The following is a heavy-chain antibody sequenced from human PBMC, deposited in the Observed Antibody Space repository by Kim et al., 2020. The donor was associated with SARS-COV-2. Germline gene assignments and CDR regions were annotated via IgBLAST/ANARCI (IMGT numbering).Heavy chain of an antibody. J-gene: IGHJ4*02. CDR2: ISYDGNLK. D-gene: IGHD3-16*01. CDR3: ARGVPDSVWGIRHMDH. V-gene: IGHV3-30*03. Sequence: GGSLRLSCAASGFVFSDSGMHWVRQAPGKRPDWVAVISYDGNLKYYADSLKDRFAVSRDNSKNKVYLQMNSLRLDDTAMYYCARGVPDSVWGIRHMDHWGQGTRVTISS. CDR1: GFVFSDSG.